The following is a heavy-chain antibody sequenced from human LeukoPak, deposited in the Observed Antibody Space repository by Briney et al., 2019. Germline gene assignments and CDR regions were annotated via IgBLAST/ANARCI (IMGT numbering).Heavy chain of an antibody. CDR3: AELGITMIGGV. J-gene: IGHJ6*04. CDR2: IKKDGSEK. D-gene: IGHD3-10*02. V-gene: IGHV3-7*01. CDR1: GFTFSSYW. Sequence: GGSLRLSCAASGFTFSSYWMSWVRQAPGKGLGWVANIKKDGSEKYYVDSVKGRFTISRDNAKNSLYLQMNSLRAEDTAVYYCAELGITMIGGVWGKGTTVTISS.